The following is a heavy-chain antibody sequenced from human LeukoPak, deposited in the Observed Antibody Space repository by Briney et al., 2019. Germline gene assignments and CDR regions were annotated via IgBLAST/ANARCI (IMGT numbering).Heavy chain of an antibody. Sequence: SGGSLRLSCAASGFTFSDYYMSWIRQAPGKGLEWVSYISSSGSTIYYADSVKGRFTISRDSAKNSLYLQMNSLRAEDTAVYYCARGGGDPIYYYYGMDVWGQGTTVTVSS. CDR1: GFTFSDYY. J-gene: IGHJ6*02. D-gene: IGHD2-21*01. V-gene: IGHV3-11*01. CDR3: ARGGGDPIYYYYGMDV. CDR2: ISSSGSTI.